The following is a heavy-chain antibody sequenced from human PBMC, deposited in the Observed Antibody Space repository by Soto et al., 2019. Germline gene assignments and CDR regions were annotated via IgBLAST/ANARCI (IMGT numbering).Heavy chain of an antibody. V-gene: IGHV1-18*01. J-gene: IGHJ3*02. D-gene: IGHD7-27*01. CDR2: ISANNGNT. Sequence: ASVKVSCKASGGTFSSYAISWVRQAPGQGLEWMGGISANNGNTNSAQKLRGRVTMTTDTSTSTAYMELRSLRSDDTAVYYCARELGPGAFDIWGQGTMVTVSS. CDR1: GGTFSSYA. CDR3: ARELGPGAFDI.